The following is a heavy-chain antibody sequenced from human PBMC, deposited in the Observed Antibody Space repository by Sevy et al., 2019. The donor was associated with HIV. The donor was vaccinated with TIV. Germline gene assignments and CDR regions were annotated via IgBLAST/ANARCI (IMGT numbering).Heavy chain of an antibody. D-gene: IGHD2-15*01. Sequence: GGFLRLSCAASGFTFSSYGMHWVRQAPGKGLEWVAFIRYDGSNKYYADSVKGRFTISRDNSKNTLYLQMNSLRAEDTAVYYCAKLGVVVVAATVEGVHYWFDPWGQGTLVTVSS. CDR3: AKLGVVVVAATVEGVHYWFDP. CDR2: IRYDGSNK. V-gene: IGHV3-30*02. CDR1: GFTFSSYG. J-gene: IGHJ5*02.